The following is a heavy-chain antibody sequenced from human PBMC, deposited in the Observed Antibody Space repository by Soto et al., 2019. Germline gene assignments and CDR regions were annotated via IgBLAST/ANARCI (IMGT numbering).Heavy chain of an antibody. Sequence: ASVKVSCKASGYTFTSYYMHWVRQAPGQGLEWMGIINPSGGSTSYAQKFQGRVTMTRDTSTSTVYMELSSLRSEDTAVYYCARDFSLDGDAPHYYFDYWGQGTLVTVSS. CDR1: GYTFTSYY. V-gene: IGHV1-46*03. D-gene: IGHD4-17*01. CDR3: ARDFSLDGDAPHYYFDY. J-gene: IGHJ4*02. CDR2: INPSGGST.